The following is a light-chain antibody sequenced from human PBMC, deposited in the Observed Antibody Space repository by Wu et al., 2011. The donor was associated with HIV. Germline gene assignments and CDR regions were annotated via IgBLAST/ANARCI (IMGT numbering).Light chain of an antibody. Sequence: EIVMTQSPATLSVSPGERATLSCRASQSVSSNLAWYQQKPGQAPRLLIYGASTRATGIPDRFSGSGSGTDFTLTISRLEPEDFAVYYCQQYGSSSYTFGRGPSWRSN. J-gene: IGKJ2*01. CDR2: GAS. CDR3: QQYGSSSYT. CDR1: QSVSSN. V-gene: IGKV3-15*01.